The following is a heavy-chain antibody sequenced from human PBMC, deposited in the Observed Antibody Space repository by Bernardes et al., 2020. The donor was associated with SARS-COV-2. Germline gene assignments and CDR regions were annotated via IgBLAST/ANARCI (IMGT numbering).Heavy chain of an antibody. Sequence: SETLSLTCTVSGDSMRRGGRYWGWIRQFPGKGLEWIGHIYSSGRVSYNPSLRSRLTISVDMSENQFSLHLTSVTAADTAVYFCATGEDYSIYNYAFDAWGQGTTVTVSS. D-gene: IGHD3-16*01. V-gene: IGHV4-31*03. CDR1: GDSMRRGGRY. CDR3: ATGEDYSIYNYAFDA. J-gene: IGHJ6*02. CDR2: IYSSGRV.